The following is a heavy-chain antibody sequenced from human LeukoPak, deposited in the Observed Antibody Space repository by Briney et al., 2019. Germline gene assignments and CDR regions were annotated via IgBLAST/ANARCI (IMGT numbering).Heavy chain of an antibody. CDR1: GVTFSSYA. CDR2: ISYDGSNK. V-gene: IGHV3-30-3*02. Sequence: GGSLRLSCAASGVTFSSYAMHWVRQAPGKGLEWVAVISYDGSNKYYADSVKGRFAISRDNSKNTLYLQMNSLRAEDTAVYYCARGGQVYYDYVWGSYDYWGQGTLVTVSS. D-gene: IGHD3-16*01. CDR3: ARGGQVYYDYVWGSYDY. J-gene: IGHJ4*02.